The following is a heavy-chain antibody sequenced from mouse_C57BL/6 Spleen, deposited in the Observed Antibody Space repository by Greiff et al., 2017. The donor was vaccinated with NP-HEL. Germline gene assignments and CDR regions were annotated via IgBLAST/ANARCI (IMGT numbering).Heavy chain of an antibody. CDR1: GYNFNDYY. CDR2: IYPDDGDT. D-gene: IGHD1-1*01. Sequence: VQLQQSGAELVKPGASVKLSCTASGYNFNDYYMHWVKQRPEQGLEWIGRIYPDDGDTKYAPKFQGKATMTADTSSSTAYMQLSSLTSEDSAVYYCARLGGDYYGGLAYWGQGTLVTVSA. J-gene: IGHJ3*01. CDR3: ARLGGDYYGGLAY. V-gene: IGHV14-2*01.